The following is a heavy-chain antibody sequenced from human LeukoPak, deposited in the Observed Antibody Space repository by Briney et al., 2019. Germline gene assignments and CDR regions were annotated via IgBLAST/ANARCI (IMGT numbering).Heavy chain of an antibody. V-gene: IGHV4-59*01. CDR3: AGWGYYDSSGVNY. J-gene: IGHJ4*02. Sequence: PSETLSLTCTVSGGSISSYYWSWIRQPPAKGLEWIGYIYYSGSTNYNPSLKSRVTISVDTSKNQFSLKLSSVTAADTAVYYCAGWGYYDSSGVNYWGQGTLVTVSS. CDR1: GGSISSYY. D-gene: IGHD3-22*01. CDR2: IYYSGST.